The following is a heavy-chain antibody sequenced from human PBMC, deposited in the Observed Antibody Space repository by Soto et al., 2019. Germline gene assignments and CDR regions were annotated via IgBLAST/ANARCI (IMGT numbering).Heavy chain of an antibody. D-gene: IGHD1-26*01. J-gene: IGHJ4*02. Sequence: LKISCAASGFTFSSYGMHWVRQAPGKGLEWVAVISYDGSNKYYADSVKGRFTISRDNSKNTLYLQMNSLRAEDTAVYYCAKASVDSGSYYNYFDYWGQGTLVTSPQ. V-gene: IGHV3-30*18. CDR1: GFTFSSYG. CDR3: AKASVDSGSYYNYFDY. CDR2: ISYDGSNK.